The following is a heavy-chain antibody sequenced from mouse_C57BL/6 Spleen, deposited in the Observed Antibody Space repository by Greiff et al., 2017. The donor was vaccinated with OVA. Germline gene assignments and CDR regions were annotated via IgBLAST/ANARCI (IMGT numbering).Heavy chain of an antibody. Sequence: VQLQQSVAELVRPGASVKLSCTASGFNIKNTYMHWVKQRPEQGLEWIGRIDPANGNTKYAPKVQGKATITADTSSNTASLQLSSLTSEDTAIYYCALYDYDGRSWYFDVWGTGTTVTVSA. CDR3: ALYDYDGRSWYFDV. CDR2: IDPANGNT. CDR1: GFNIKNTY. V-gene: IGHV14-3*01. D-gene: IGHD2-4*01. J-gene: IGHJ1*03.